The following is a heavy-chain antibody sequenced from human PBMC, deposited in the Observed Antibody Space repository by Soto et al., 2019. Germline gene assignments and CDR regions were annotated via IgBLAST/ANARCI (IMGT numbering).Heavy chain of an antibody. Sequence: QLLESGGGLVQPGGSLRLSCTASGFTFSNYAMTWVRQAPGKGLNWVSTINNVGYIYDADSVNGRFTISRDAARNTLYLHMNTPRLADTAVYYCATRGDGSAPYNYGMDVWGQGTTFIVSS. CDR1: GFTFSNYA. V-gene: IGHV3-23*01. D-gene: IGHD3-16*01. CDR2: INNVGYI. J-gene: IGHJ6*02. CDR3: ATRGDGSAPYNYGMDV.